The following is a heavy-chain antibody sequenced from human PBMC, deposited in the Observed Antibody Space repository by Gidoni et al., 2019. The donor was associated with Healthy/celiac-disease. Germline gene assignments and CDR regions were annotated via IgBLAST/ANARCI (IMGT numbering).Heavy chain of an antibody. CDR3: ARRKEDSSSSGYDY. Sequence: EVQLVQSGAEVKKRVESLKISCKGSGSTFASYWIGWVRQMPGKGLEWMGVIYPGDSNTRYSPSFQGQVTSSANKCNSTAYLQWSSLKASDTAMYYCARRKEDSSSSGYDYWGQGTLVTVSS. CDR2: IYPGDSNT. CDR1: GSTFASYW. J-gene: IGHJ4*02. V-gene: IGHV5-51*01. D-gene: IGHD6-6*01.